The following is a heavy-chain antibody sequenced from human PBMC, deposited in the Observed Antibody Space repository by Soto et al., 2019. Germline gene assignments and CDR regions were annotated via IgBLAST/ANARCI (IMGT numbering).Heavy chain of an antibody. D-gene: IGHD3-22*01. CDR3: SGNFGDRDCDSSGSNWFDP. J-gene: IGHJ5*02. CDR1: CGSVSSGSYY. CDR2: IYYSGST. V-gene: IGHV4-61*01. Sequence: SETLSLPCTVSCGSVSSGSYYWSWIRQPRGKGLEWIGYIYYSGSTNYTPSLKSRVTKSVDTSKNQFSLKLSSVNAAYPAVYYCSGNFGDRDCDSSGSNWFDPWGQGTLGAESS.